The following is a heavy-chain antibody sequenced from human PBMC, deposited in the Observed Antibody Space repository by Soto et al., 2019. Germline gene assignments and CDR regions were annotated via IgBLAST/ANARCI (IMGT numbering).Heavy chain of an antibody. V-gene: IGHV4-30-2*01. Sequence: PSETLSLTCAVSGGSISSGGYTWSWIRQPPXKGLEWIGYIYHSGSTYYNPSLKSRVTISVDRSKNQFSLKLSSVTAADTAVYYCARGGGDIVVVVAQRAFDIWGQGTMVTVSS. CDR1: GGSISSGGYT. J-gene: IGHJ3*02. D-gene: IGHD2-15*01. CDR2: IYHSGST. CDR3: ARGGGDIVVVVAQRAFDI.